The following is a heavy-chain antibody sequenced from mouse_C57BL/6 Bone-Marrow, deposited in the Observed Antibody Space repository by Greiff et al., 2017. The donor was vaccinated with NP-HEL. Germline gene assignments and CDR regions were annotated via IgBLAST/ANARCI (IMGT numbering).Heavy chain of an antibody. CDR2: ISDGGSYT. J-gene: IGHJ4*01. Sequence: EVQGVESGGGLVKPGGSLKLSCAASGFTFSSYAMSWVRQTPEKRLEWVATISDGGSYTYYPDNVKGRFTISRDNAKNNLYLQMSHLKSEDTAMYYCAREGVYYAMDYGGQGTSVTVPS. V-gene: IGHV5-4*01. CDR3: AREGVYYAMDY. CDR1: GFTFSSYA.